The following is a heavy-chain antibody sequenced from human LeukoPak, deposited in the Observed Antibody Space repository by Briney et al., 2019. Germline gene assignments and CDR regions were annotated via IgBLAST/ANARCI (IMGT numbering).Heavy chain of an antibody. CDR3: ARAADYDYVWGSYRSYYYYYYMDV. CDR1: GGSFSGYY. Sequence: SETLSLTCAVYGGSFSGYYWSWIRQPPGKGLEWIGKINHSGSTNYNPSLKSRVTISVDTSKNQFSLKLSSVTAADTAVYYCARAADYDYVWGSYRSYYYYYYMDVWGKGTTVTVSS. CDR2: INHSGST. D-gene: IGHD3-16*02. V-gene: IGHV4-34*01. J-gene: IGHJ6*03.